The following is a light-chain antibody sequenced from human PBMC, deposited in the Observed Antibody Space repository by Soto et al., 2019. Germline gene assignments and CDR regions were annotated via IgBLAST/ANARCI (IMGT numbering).Light chain of an antibody. J-gene: IGKJ1*01. CDR1: QSVSSN. CDR2: GAS. CDR3: QHYNNWPPWT. V-gene: IGKV3-15*01. Sequence: EIVMTQSPATLSVSPGERATLSCRASQSVSSNLAWYQQKPGQAPRLLIYGASTRATGIPARCSGSRSGTEFTLTISSLQPEDFAIYYCQHYNNWPPWTFGQGTKVEIK.